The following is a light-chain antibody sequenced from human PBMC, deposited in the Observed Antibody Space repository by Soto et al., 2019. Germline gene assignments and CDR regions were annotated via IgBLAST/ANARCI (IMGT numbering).Light chain of an antibody. V-gene: IGKV3-20*01. J-gene: IGKJ1*01. Sequence: ESVLTQSPGTLSLSPGDKATLSCWASQSVSSSYLAWYQQKPGQAPRLLIYGASSRATGIPDRFSGSGSGTDFTLTVSRLEPEDFALHYCQQFGSSSWTFGQGTKVEIK. CDR3: QQFGSSSWT. CDR2: GAS. CDR1: QSVSSSY.